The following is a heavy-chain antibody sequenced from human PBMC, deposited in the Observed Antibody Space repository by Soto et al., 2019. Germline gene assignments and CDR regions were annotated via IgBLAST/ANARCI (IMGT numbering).Heavy chain of an antibody. CDR1: GGSISSGDYY. J-gene: IGHJ4*02. Sequence: QVQLQESGPGLVKPSQTLSLTCTVSGGSISSGDYYWSWIRQPPGKGLEWIGYIYYSGSTYYNPSLKSRVTISVDTSKNQFSLKLSSVTAADTAVYYCSNYCSGGSCYPEGGGWGQGTLVTVSS. CDR3: SNYCSGGSCYPEGGG. CDR2: IYYSGST. V-gene: IGHV4-30-4*01. D-gene: IGHD2-15*01.